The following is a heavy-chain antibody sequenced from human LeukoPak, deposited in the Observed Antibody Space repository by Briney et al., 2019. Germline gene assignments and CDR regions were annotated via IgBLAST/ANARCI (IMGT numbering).Heavy chain of an antibody. CDR3: ARVDGYNLIYFDY. V-gene: IGHV4-59*01. CDR2: IYYSGNS. J-gene: IGHJ4*02. Sequence: SETLSLTCTVSGGSISGYYWSWIRQPPGKGLEWIGYIYYSGNSNYNPSLKSRVTISADTSKNQFSLNLSSVTAADTAVYYCARVDGYNLIYFDYWGQGTLVTVSS. CDR1: GGSISGYY. D-gene: IGHD5-24*01.